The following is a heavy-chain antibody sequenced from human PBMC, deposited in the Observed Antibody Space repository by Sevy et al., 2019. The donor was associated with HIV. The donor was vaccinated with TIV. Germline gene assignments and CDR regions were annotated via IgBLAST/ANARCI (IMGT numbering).Heavy chain of an antibody. J-gene: IGHJ4*02. D-gene: IGHD3-10*01. CDR2: IYYIGST. V-gene: IGHV4-59*01. Sequence: SETLSLTCTVSGGSISSYYWSWIRQPPGKGLEWIGYIYYIGSTNYNPSLKSRVTISVDTSKNQFSLKLSSVTAADTAVYYCASFRYGSGSYDAYYFDYWGQGTLVTVSS. CDR3: ASFRYGSGSYDAYYFDY. CDR1: GGSISSYY.